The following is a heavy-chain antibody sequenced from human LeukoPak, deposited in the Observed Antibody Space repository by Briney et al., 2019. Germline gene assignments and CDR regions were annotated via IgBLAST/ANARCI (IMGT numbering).Heavy chain of an antibody. CDR1: GGSVGSGGYY. V-gene: IGHV4-61*08. Sequence: SETLSLTCTVSGGSVGSGGYYWSWIRQPPGGGLDWIGDIYYIRNTNYNPSLKTRVTMSLDPSQNQFSLKLNSVTAADTAVYYCARTQSQSGSYRYYFAYWGQGTLVTVSS. CDR2: IYYIRNT. CDR3: ARTQSQSGSYRYYFAY. J-gene: IGHJ4*02. D-gene: IGHD1-26*01.